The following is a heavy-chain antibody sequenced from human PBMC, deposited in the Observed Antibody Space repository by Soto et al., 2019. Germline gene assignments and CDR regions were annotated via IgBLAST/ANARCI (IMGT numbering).Heavy chain of an antibody. J-gene: IGHJ5*02. Sequence: QVQLVESGGGLVKPGGSLRLSCAASGFTFSDYYMSWIRQAPGKGLEWLSYISGSSDNTNYADSVKGRFTISRDNARKSLYLEMNSLRAEDTAVYYCATITMMTWGQGTLVTVSS. CDR3: ATITMMT. D-gene: IGHD3-22*01. CDR1: GFTFSDYY. V-gene: IGHV3-11*06. CDR2: ISGSSDNT.